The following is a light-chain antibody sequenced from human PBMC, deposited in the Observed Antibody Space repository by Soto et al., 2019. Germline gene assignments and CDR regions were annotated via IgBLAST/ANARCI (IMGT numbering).Light chain of an antibody. CDR1: QSVSSSF. CDR2: ASS. Sequence: EIVLTQSPGTLSLSPGERATLSCRASQSVSSSFLAWYQQKPGQPPRLLIYASSSRATGIPDRFSGSGSGTAFTLTISRLEPEDFAVYYCQQYGSSPGALTFGGGTKVEIK. V-gene: IGKV3-20*01. CDR3: QQYGSSPGALT. J-gene: IGKJ4*01.